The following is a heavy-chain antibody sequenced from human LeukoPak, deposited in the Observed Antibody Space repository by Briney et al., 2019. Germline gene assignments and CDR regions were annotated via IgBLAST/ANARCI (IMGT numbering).Heavy chain of an antibody. CDR2: ISRSSRHI. CDR1: GFPFSAYT. V-gene: IGHV3-21*01. CDR3: AREAGWWERDDAFDV. Sequence: GGSLRLSCAASGFPFSAYTMNWVRQAPGKGLEWVSSISRSSRHIYYADSVKGRFTISRDNAKNSLYLQMNSLRAEDTAVYYCAREAGWWERDDAFDVWGQGTVVTVSS. J-gene: IGHJ3*01. D-gene: IGHD2-15*01.